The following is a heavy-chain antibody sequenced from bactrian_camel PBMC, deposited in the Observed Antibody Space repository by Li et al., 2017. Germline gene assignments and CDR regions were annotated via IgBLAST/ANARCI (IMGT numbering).Heavy chain of an antibody. D-gene: IGHD5*01. J-gene: IGHJ6*01. Sequence: QLVESGGGAVQAGGSLRLSCEASGNTYAIYCLGWFRQAPGKEREGVAAIDVIEKDDGTSYVDSVKGRFTISKDNVKNTVYLQMNSLKFEDTAMYYCARRSWYVRVGGPDLPLRSTDFRYWGQGTQVTVS. CDR1: GNTYAIYC. CDR3: ARRSWYVRVGGPDLPLRSTDFRY. CDR2: IDVIEKDDGT. V-gene: IGHV3S53*01.